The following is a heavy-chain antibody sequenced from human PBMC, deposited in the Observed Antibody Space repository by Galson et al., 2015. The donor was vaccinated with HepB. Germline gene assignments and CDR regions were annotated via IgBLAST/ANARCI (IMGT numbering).Heavy chain of an antibody. CDR2: ISYDGSNK. CDR3: ARVMVPGFRSNYYYYMDV. Sequence: SLRLSCAASGFTFSNYAMHWVRQAPGKGLEWVAVISYDGSNKYYADSGKGRFTISRDNSKNTLYLQMNSLRAEDTAVYYCARVMVPGFRSNYYYYMDVWGKGTTVTVSS. CDR1: GFTFSNYA. V-gene: IGHV3-30-3*01. J-gene: IGHJ6*03. D-gene: IGHD3-3*01.